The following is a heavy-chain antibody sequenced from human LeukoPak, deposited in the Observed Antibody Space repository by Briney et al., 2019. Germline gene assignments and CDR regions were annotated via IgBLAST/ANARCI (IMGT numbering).Heavy chain of an antibody. CDR3: ARLYCSSTSCHTLHYYYMDV. D-gene: IGHD2-2*02. CDR1: RFTFSNYW. J-gene: IGHJ6*03. V-gene: IGHV3-7*01. CDR2: IKQDGSEE. Sequence: GGSLRLSCAASRFTFSNYWMSWLRQAPGKGLEWVANIKQDGSEEYYVDSVKGRFTISRDNAKNSLYLQMNSLRAEDTALYYCARLYCSSTSCHTLHYYYMDVWGKGTTVTVSS.